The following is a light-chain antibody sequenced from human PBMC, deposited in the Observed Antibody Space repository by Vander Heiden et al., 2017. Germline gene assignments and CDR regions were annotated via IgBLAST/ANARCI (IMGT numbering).Light chain of an antibody. CDR2: GKN. V-gene: IGLV1-40*01. CDR3: QSYDSSLNTVL. J-gene: IGLJ2*01. CDR1: SSNIGADHD. Sequence: QSVLPQPPSASGAPGQRVTISCTGSSSNIGADHDVHWYQQLPGIAPNLLIYGKNNQPSGVPARFSGSKSGASASLAVTGLQAENEGDYYCQSYDSSLNTVLFGGGTKLTVL.